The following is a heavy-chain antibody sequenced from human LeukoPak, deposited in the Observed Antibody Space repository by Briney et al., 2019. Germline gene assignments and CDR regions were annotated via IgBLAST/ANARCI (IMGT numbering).Heavy chain of an antibody. D-gene: IGHD4-17*01. CDR1: GFTFSSYT. Sequence: GGSLRLSCAASGFTFSSYTMNWVRQAPGKGLEWVAVISYDGSNKYYADSVKGRFTISRDNSKNTLYLQMNSLRAEDTAVYYCAIDYGASYWGQGTLVTVSS. CDR2: ISYDGSNK. CDR3: AIDYGASY. V-gene: IGHV3-30-3*01. J-gene: IGHJ4*02.